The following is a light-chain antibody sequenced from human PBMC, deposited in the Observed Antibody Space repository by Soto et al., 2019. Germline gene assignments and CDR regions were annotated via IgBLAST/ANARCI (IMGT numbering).Light chain of an antibody. CDR2: TAS. CDR3: QQSYSTPLFT. Sequence: DIQMTQSPSSLSASVGDRVTITCRASQRISNYLNWYQQKPGKAPKLLIYTASRLQSGVPSRFNGSGSETYFTLFIITHQPEDFATYYCQQSYSTPLFTFGPGTKVDMK. V-gene: IGKV1-39*01. CDR1: QRISNY. J-gene: IGKJ3*01.